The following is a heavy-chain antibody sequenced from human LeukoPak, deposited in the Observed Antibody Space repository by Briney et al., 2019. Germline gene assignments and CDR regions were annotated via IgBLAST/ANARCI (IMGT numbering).Heavy chain of an antibody. D-gene: IGHD4-17*01. J-gene: IGHJ3*02. CDR2: ITTRDGGT. CDR3: ASGDTFGATTVTTGVAAFDI. V-gene: IGHV1-2*02. Sequence: ASLKVSCKASGYTFTGYYMHWVRQAPGQGLEWMGWITTRDGGTNYAQRFHGRVTMTRDTSIRTVYMELRRLTSDDTAVYYCASGDTFGATTVTTGVAAFDIWGQVTMVTVSS. CDR1: GYTFTGYY.